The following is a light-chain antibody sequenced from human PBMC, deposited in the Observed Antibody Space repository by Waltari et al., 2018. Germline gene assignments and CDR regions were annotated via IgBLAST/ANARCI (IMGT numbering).Light chain of an antibody. CDR2: AAS. CDR1: QSVNKY. CDR3: QNHERLPAT. V-gene: IGKV3-20*01. Sequence: SCRASQSVNKYLPWYQQRPGRAHRLLIYAASTRATGIPDRFSGSGYGTDFSLTISRLEPEDFAVYYCQNHERLPATFGQGTKVEIK. J-gene: IGKJ1*01.